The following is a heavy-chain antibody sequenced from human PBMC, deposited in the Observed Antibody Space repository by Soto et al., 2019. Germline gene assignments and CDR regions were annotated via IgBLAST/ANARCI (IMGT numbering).Heavy chain of an antibody. CDR2: IYNSGRT. CDR3: AGDPAR. Sequence: QVQLQESGPGLVKPSQTLSLTCTVSGASISSGGYYWIWIRQHPGKGLEWSGYIYNSGRTYYNPSLKSRVIISADASKIQFSLKVSSVIAADTAVYYCAGDPARWGQGTLFSVSS. V-gene: IGHV4-31*03. CDR1: GASISSGGYY. J-gene: IGHJ4*02.